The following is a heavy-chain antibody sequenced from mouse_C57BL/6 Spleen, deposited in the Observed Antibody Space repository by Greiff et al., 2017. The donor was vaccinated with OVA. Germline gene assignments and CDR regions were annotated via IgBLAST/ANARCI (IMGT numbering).Heavy chain of an antibody. V-gene: IGHV1-42*01. J-gene: IGHJ3*01. CDR3: ARERDYSNRLAY. Sequence: VQLQQSGPELVKPGASVKISCKASGYSFTGYYMNWVKQSPEKSLEWIGEINPSTGGTTYNQKFKAKATLTVDKSSSTAYMQLKSLTSEDSAVYYCARERDYSNRLAYWGQGTLVTVSA. CDR2: INPSTGGT. CDR1: GYSFTGYY. D-gene: IGHD2-5*01.